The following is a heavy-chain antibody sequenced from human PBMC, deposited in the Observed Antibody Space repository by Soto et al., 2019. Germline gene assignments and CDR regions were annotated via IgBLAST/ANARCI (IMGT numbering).Heavy chain of an antibody. D-gene: IGHD3-3*02. J-gene: IGHJ5*02. Sequence: QVQLQQWGAGLLKPSETLFLTCAVYGGSFSGYYWSWIRQPPGKGLEWIGEINHSGSTNYNPSLKSRVTISVDTSKNQFSLKLSSVTAADTAVYYCARGVHFWSGYYFKLSWFDPWGQGTLVTVSS. CDR2: INHSGST. V-gene: IGHV4-34*01. CDR3: ARGVHFWSGYYFKLSWFDP. CDR1: GGSFSGYY.